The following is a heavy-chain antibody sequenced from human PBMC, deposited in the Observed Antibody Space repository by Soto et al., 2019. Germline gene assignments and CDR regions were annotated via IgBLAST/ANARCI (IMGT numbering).Heavy chain of an antibody. V-gene: IGHV3-53*01. CDR2: IYSGGYT. Sequence: EVQLVESGGGLIQPGGSLRLSCAVSGFTVSNNYMSWVRQAPGKGLEGVSVIYSGGYTAYGDSVKGRFTISRDNSKNTLYLQRKPLGPAALAVVYWATHPGGGGYWGQGTLVTVSS. D-gene: IGHD3-10*01. CDR1: GFTVSNNY. CDR3: ATHPGGGGY. J-gene: IGHJ4*02.